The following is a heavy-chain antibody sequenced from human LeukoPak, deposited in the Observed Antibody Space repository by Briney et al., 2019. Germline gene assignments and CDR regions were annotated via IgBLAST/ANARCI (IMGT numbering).Heavy chain of an antibody. CDR2: ITENGDNT. J-gene: IGHJ4*02. Sequence: GGSLRLSCAASGFTFSHSAMSWVRQAPGKGLEWVSGITENGDNTYYADSVKGRFTISRDNSKNTLFLQMNSLRAEDTAVYYCAKRDSSGSYEGDYWGQGTLVTVSS. CDR3: AKRDSSGSYEGDY. D-gene: IGHD1-26*01. V-gene: IGHV3-23*01. CDR1: GFTFSHSA.